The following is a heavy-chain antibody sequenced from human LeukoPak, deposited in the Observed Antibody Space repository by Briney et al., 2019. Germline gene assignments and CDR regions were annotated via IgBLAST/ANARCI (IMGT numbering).Heavy chain of an antibody. CDR3: ARVRYGDYFAPFDY. D-gene: IGHD4-17*01. CDR1: GGSISSYY. J-gene: IGHJ4*02. V-gene: IGHV4-59*01. Sequence: SETLSLTCTVSGGSISSYYWSWIRQPPGKELEWMGYISYSGSTNDNPSLKSRVTISVDTSKNQFSLNLNSVTAADTAVYYCARVRYGDYFAPFDYWGQGTLVTVSS. CDR2: ISYSGST.